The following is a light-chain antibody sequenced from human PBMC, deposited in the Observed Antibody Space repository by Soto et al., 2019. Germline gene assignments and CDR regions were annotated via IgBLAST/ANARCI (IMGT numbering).Light chain of an antibody. CDR1: SSDVGGYNY. CDR3: SSYASSSTRV. CDR2: DVS. J-gene: IGLJ2*01. Sequence: QSVLTQPASVSGSPGQSVTISCTGTSSDVGGYNYVSWYQQHPGKAPKLMIYDVSNRPSGVSNRFSGSKSGNTASLTICGLQAEDEADYYSSSYASSSTRVFGGGTKLTVL. V-gene: IGLV2-14*01.